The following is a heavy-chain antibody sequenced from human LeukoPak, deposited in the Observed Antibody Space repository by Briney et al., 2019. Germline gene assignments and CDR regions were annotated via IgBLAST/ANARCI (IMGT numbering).Heavy chain of an antibody. CDR1: GGSISSYY. CDR2: IYYSGTT. V-gene: IGHV4-59*01. Sequence: SETLSLTCTVSGGSISSYYWSWIRQPPGKGLEWIGYIYYSGTTNYNPSLKSRVTISVDTSKNQFSLKLSSVTAADTAVYYCARTMKTYYDFWSESRYYFDYWGQGTLVTVSS. D-gene: IGHD3-3*01. J-gene: IGHJ4*02. CDR3: ARTMKTYYDFWSESRYYFDY.